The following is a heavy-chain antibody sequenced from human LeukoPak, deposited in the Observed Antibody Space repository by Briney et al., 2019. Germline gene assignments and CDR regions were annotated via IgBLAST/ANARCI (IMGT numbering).Heavy chain of an antibody. CDR1: GFTFSRYW. CDR3: ARRNRAAAGTRTAYYYYYMDV. D-gene: IGHD6-13*01. J-gene: IGHJ6*03. Sequence: GGXXRLSCAASGFTFSRYWMSWVRQAPGKGLEGVANIKQDGSEKYYVDSVKGGLTISREKAKKSLYMQMNRLRGEDGGVYYCARRNRAAAGTRTAYYYYYMDVWGKGTTVTVSS. CDR2: IKQDGSEK. V-gene: IGHV3-7*01.